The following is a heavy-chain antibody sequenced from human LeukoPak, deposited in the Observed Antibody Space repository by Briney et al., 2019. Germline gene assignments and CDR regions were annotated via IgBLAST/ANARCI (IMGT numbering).Heavy chain of an antibody. CDR2: IYYSGST. CDR3: ARAAYTIFGAVDGWFDP. V-gene: IGHV4-59*01. CDR1: GGSISSYY. Sequence: SETLSLTCTVSGGSISSYYWSWIRQPPGKGLEWIGYIYYSGSTNYNPSLKSRVTISVDTSKNQFSLKLSSVTAADTAVYYCARAAYTIFGAVDGWFDPWGQGTQVTVSS. D-gene: IGHD3-3*01. J-gene: IGHJ5*02.